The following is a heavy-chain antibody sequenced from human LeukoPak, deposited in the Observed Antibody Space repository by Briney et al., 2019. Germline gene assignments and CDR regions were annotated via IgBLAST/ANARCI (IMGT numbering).Heavy chain of an antibody. D-gene: IGHD2-2*02. J-gene: IGHJ4*02. CDR2: IYYSGST. Sequence: SETLSLTCTVSGGSISSYYWSWIRQPPGKGLEWIGYIYYSGSTNYNPSLKSRVTISVDTSKNQFSLKLSSVTAADTAVYYCARDCSSTSCYTTFDYWGQGTLVTVPS. V-gene: IGHV4-59*01. CDR1: GGSISSYY. CDR3: ARDCSSTSCYTTFDY.